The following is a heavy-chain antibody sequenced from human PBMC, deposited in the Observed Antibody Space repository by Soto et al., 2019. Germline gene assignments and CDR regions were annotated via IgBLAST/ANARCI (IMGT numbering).Heavy chain of an antibody. D-gene: IGHD3-9*01. V-gene: IGHV1-8*01. Sequence: QVQLVQSGAEVKKPGASVKVSCKASGYTFTSYDINWVRQATGQGLEWMGWMNPNSGNTGYAQKFQGRVTMTRNTSISTAYMELSSLRSEDTAVYYCARVHYDILTGYSGPFDYWGQGTLVTVSS. CDR2: MNPNSGNT. CDR3: ARVHYDILTGYSGPFDY. J-gene: IGHJ4*02. CDR1: GYTFTSYD.